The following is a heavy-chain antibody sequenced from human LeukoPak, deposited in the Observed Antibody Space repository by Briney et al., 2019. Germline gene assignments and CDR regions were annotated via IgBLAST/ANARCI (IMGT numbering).Heavy chain of an antibody. D-gene: IGHD3-3*01. V-gene: IGHV1-69*10. CDR1: GYTFTSYG. CDR3: AFSWSDFWSGPTPSNKIDAFDI. CDR2: IIPILGIA. Sequence: SVKVSCKASGYTFTSYGISWVRQAPGQGLEWMGGIIPILGIANYAQKFQGRVTITADESTSTAYMELSSLRSEDTAVYYCAFSWSDFWSGPTPSNKIDAFDIWGQGTMVTVSS. J-gene: IGHJ3*02.